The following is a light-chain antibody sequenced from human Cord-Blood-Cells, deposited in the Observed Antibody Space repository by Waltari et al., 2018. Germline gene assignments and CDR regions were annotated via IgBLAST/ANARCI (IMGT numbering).Light chain of an antibody. CDR2: EVS. CDR1: SSDVGGYNY. V-gene: IGLV2-8*01. Sequence: QSALTQPPSASGSPGPSVTISCTGTSSDVGGYNYVSWYQQHPGKAPKRMIYEVSQRPSGVPDRFSGSKSGNTASLTVSGLQAEDEADYYCSSYAGSNNWVFGGGTKLTVL. J-gene: IGLJ3*02. CDR3: SSYAGSNNWV.